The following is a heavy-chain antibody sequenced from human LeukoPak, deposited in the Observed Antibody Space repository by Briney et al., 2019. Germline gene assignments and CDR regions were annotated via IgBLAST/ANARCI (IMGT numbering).Heavy chain of an antibody. V-gene: IGHV3-7*05. D-gene: IGHD3-10*01. CDR3: ATAESGAGSGLVARFAY. J-gene: IGHJ4*02. Sequence: GGSLRLSCAASGLTFSSYWMSWVRQVPGKGLECVANRRQDGSKEYYLDSVKARFTISRDNAKSSLHLQMNSLRAEDTAVYYCATAESGAGSGLVARFAYWGQGTLVTVSS. CDR1: GLTFSSYW. CDR2: RRQDGSKE.